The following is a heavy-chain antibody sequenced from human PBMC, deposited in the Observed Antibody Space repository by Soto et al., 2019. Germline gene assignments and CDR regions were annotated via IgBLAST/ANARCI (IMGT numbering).Heavy chain of an antibody. D-gene: IGHD6-13*01. CDR2: IKQDGSEK. CDR1: GFTFSSYW. Sequence: GGSLRLSFAASGFTFSSYWMSWVRQAPGKGLEWVSNIKQDGSEKYYADSVKVRFTIYRDNAKNSLYLQMNSLRAEDTAVYYCARDYSSTWYYFHXWGQGTLVTVSX. CDR3: ARDYSSTWYYFHX. V-gene: IGHV3-7*03. J-gene: IGHJ4*02.